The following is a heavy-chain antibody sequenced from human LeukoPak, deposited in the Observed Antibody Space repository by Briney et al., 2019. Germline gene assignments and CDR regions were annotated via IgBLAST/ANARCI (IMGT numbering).Heavy chain of an antibody. CDR2: TYYRSKWYN. CDR3: ARGGTYLFDC. J-gene: IGHJ4*02. V-gene: IGHV6-1*01. Sequence: SQTLSLTCAVSGDSFSSNSAGWNWHRQSPWRGLEWLGRTYYRSKWYNDYAASVKSRITINPDTSKNQFSLQLNSVTAEDTAVYYCARGGTYLFDCWGQGTLVTVSS. CDR1: GDSFSSNSAG. D-gene: IGHD1-26*01.